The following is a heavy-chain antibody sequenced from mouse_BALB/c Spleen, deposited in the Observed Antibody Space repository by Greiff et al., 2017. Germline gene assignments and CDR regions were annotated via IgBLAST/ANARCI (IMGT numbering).Heavy chain of an antibody. V-gene: IGHV5-9-4*01. CDR1: GFTFSSYA. CDR3: ARDLDY. J-gene: IGHJ2*01. CDR2: ISSGGSYT. Sequence: EVKLEESGGGLVQPGGSMKLSCAASGFTFSSYAMSWVRQSPEKRLEWVAEISSGGSYTYYPDTVTGRFTISRDNAKNTLYLEMSSLRSEDTAMYYCARDLDYWGQGTTLTVSS.